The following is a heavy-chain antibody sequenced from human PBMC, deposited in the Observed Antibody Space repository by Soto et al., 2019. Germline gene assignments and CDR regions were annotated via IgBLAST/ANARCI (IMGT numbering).Heavy chain of an antibody. J-gene: IGHJ4*03. D-gene: IGHD1-26*01. V-gene: IGHV3-23*01. CDR1: GFTLTTYA. Sequence: GGSLRLSCAASGFTLTTYAMSWVRQAPGKGLEWVSALSGNGADTYYTDSVKGRFTISRDVSKSTLYLQMNSLRDEDTALYYCAKDRVWSFGGYSGYFDDWGQGTLVTVSS. CDR3: AKDRVWSFGGYSGYFDD. CDR2: LSGNGADT.